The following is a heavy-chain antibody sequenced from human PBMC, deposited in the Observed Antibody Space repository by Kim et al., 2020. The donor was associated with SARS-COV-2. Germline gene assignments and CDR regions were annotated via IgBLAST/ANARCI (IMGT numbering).Heavy chain of an antibody. V-gene: IGHV3-23*01. D-gene: IGHD2-21*02. CDR3: AKDLYIVVVTAKPPFDD. J-gene: IGHJ4*02. Sequence: VKGRFTISRDNAKNTLYLQMNSLRAEDTAVYYCAKDLYIVVVTAKPPFDDWGQGTLVTVSS.